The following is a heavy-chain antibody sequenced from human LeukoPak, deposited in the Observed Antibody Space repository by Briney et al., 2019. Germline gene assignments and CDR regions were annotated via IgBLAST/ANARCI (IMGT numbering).Heavy chain of an antibody. Sequence: ASVKVSCKASGYTFTGYYMHWVRQAPGQGLEWMGWINPNSGGTNYAQKFQGRVTMTRDTSISTAYMELSRLRSDDTAVYYCARADIVVVGWFDPWGQGTLVTVSS. V-gene: IGHV1-2*02. CDR3: ARADIVVVGWFDP. J-gene: IGHJ5*02. CDR2: INPNSGGT. D-gene: IGHD2-15*01. CDR1: GYTFTGYY.